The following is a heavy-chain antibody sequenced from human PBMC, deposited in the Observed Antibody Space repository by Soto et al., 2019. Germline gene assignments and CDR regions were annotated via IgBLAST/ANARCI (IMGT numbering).Heavy chain of an antibody. CDR3: AREQYQRPHSYWFDP. D-gene: IGHD2-2*01. Sequence: QVQLVQSGAEVKKPGASVKVSCKASGYTFTSYGISWVRQAPGQGLGGMGWIRAYNGNTNYAQKLQGRVTMTTDTSTSTAYMELRSLRSDDTAVYYCAREQYQRPHSYWFDPWGQGTLVTVSS. V-gene: IGHV1-18*01. J-gene: IGHJ5*02. CDR2: IRAYNGNT. CDR1: GYTFTSYG.